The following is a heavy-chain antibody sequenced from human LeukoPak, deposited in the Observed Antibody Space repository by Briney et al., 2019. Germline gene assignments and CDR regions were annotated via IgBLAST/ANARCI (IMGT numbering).Heavy chain of an antibody. CDR2: INHSGST. D-gene: IGHD2-2*01. CDR3: ARSPSEGVKDAFDI. V-gene: IGHV4-34*01. J-gene: IGHJ3*02. Sequence: PSETLSLTCAVYGGSFSGYYWSWTRQPPGKGLEWIGEINHSGSTNYNPSLKSRVTISVDTSKNHFSLGLSSVTAADTAVYFFARSPSEGVKDAFDIWGQGTMVTVSS. CDR1: GGSFSGYY.